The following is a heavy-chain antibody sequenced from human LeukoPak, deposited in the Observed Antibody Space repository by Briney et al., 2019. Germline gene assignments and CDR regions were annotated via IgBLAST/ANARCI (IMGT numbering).Heavy chain of an antibody. CDR2: IKGDGSEK. Sequence: GGSLRLSCAASGFTFSRYWMTWVRQAPGKGLEWVASIKGDGSEKYSVDSVKGRFTISRDNAKNSLFLQMNSLRAEDTAVYYCARAEGGYDILTGYFPDYWGQGTLVTVSS. CDR3: ARAEGGYDILTGYFPDY. V-gene: IGHV3-7*01. J-gene: IGHJ4*02. D-gene: IGHD3-9*01. CDR1: GFTFSRYW.